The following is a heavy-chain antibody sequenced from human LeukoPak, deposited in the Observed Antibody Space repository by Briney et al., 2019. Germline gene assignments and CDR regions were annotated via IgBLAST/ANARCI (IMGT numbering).Heavy chain of an antibody. Sequence: PGGSLRLSCAASGFTFSSYRMNWVRQAPGKGLEWVSYISSSSSTIYYADSVKGRFTISRDNAKNSLYLQMNSLRDEDTAVYYCGVYYDSSGYYRYDAFDIWGQGTMVTVSS. CDR1: GFTFSSYR. J-gene: IGHJ3*02. V-gene: IGHV3-48*02. D-gene: IGHD3-22*01. CDR3: GVYYDSSGYYRYDAFDI. CDR2: ISSSSSTI.